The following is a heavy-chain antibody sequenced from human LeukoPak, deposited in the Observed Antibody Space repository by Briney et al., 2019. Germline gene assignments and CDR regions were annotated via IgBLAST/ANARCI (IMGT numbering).Heavy chain of an antibody. J-gene: IGHJ4*02. V-gene: IGHV3-30*02. CDR2: IRSDGSNK. D-gene: IGHD3-10*01. Sequence: GGSLRLSCAASGFIFSSYGMHWVRQAPGKGLEWVAFIRSDGSNKYYTDSEKGRFTISRDNSKNTLYLQMNSLRAEDTAVYYCAKPDTTMIRGVTRPFDYWGQGTLVTVSS. CDR1: GFIFSSYG. CDR3: AKPDTTMIRGVTRPFDY.